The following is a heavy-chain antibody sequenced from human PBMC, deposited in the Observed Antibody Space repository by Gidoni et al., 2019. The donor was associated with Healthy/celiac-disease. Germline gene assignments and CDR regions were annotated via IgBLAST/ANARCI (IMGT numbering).Heavy chain of an antibody. CDR3: ARDEVVRGSYYYYGMDV. CDR2: INPSGGST. D-gene: IGHD3-10*01. J-gene: IGHJ6*02. CDR1: GYTFTSYY. Sequence: QVQLVQSGAEVKKPGASVKVSCKASGYTFTSYYMHWVRQAPGQGLEWMGIINPSGGSTSYAQKFQGRVTMTRDTSTSTVYMELSSLRSEDTAVYYCARDEVVRGSYYYYGMDVWGQGTTVTVSS. V-gene: IGHV1-46*01.